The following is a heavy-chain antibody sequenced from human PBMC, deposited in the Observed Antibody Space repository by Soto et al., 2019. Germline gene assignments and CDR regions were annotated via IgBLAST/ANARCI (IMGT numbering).Heavy chain of an antibody. V-gene: IGHV3-49*03. CDR1: GFTFGDYA. J-gene: IGHJ4*02. Sequence: GGSLRLSCTASGFTFGDYAMSWFRQAPGKGLEWVGFIRSKAYGGTTEYAASVKGRLTISRDDSKSIAYLQMNSLKTEDTAVYYCSIEVVYCSSTSCYYFDYWGQGTLVTVSS. CDR3: SIEVVYCSSTSCYYFDY. D-gene: IGHD2-2*01. CDR2: IRSKAYGGTT.